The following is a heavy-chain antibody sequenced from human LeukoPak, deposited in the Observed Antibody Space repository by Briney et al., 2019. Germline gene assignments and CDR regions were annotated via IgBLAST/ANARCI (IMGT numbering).Heavy chain of an antibody. Sequence: GGSLRLSCAASGFTFSSYGMHWVRQAPGKGLEWVAFIRYDGSSKYYADSVKGRFTISRDNSKNTLYLQMNSLRAEDTAVYYCAKDLAVPGTRYYFDYWGQGTLVTVSS. CDR2: IRYDGSSK. CDR1: GFTFSSYG. D-gene: IGHD6-19*01. J-gene: IGHJ4*02. V-gene: IGHV3-30*02. CDR3: AKDLAVPGTRYYFDY.